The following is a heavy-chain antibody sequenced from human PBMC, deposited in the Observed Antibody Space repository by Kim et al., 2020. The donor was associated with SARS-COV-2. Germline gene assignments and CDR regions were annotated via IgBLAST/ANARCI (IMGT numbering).Heavy chain of an antibody. CDR3: ARVYDGSGSYLTDAFDI. Sequence: SVKVSCKASGGTFSSYAISWVRQAPGQGLEWMGGIIPIFGTANYAQKFQGRVTITADESTSTAYMELSRLRSEDTAVYYCARVYDGSGSYLTDAFDIWGQGTMVTVSS. CDR1: GGTFSSYA. D-gene: IGHD3-10*01. J-gene: IGHJ3*02. CDR2: IIPIFGTA. V-gene: IGHV1-69*13.